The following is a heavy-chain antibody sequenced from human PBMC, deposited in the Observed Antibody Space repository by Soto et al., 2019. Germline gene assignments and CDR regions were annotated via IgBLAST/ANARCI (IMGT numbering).Heavy chain of an antibody. CDR1: GFTFSSYA. Sequence: GGSLRLSCAASGFTFSSYAMSWVRQAPGKGLEWVSFISGSGGNTYYADSVRGRFAISRLNSKNTLFLQMNTLRAEDTAIYYCAKEHYDSSGPLAFDIWGQGTMGTVSS. CDR3: AKEHYDSSGPLAFDI. V-gene: IGHV3-23*01. D-gene: IGHD3-22*01. CDR2: ISGSGGNT. J-gene: IGHJ3*02.